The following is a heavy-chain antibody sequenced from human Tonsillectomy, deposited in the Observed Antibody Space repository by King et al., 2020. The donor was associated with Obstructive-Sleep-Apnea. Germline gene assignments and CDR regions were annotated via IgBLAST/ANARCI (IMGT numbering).Heavy chain of an antibody. Sequence: GQLVQSGGVVVQPGGSLRLSCAASGFTFDDYAMHWVRQAPGKGLEWVSLISWDGGSNSYADSVKGRFTISRDNSKNSLYLQMNSLRAEDTALYYCVRDEGDWGRLGSYYYGMDVWGQGTTVTVSS. CDR2: ISWDGGSN. CDR1: GFTFDDYA. J-gene: IGHJ6*02. CDR3: VRDEGDWGRLGSYYYGMDV. D-gene: IGHD7-27*01. V-gene: IGHV3-43D*03.